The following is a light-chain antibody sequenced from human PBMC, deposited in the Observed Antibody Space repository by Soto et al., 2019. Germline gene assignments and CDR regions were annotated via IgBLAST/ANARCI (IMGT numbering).Light chain of an antibody. Sequence: EIVLTQSPGTLSVSPGERATLSCRASQSVSSKLAWYQQKPGQAPRLLFYGASTGATGIPARFSGSGSETDFTLSISSLQSEDFAVYYCQQYHDWPGTFGQGTKVEIK. V-gene: IGKV3-15*01. CDR3: QQYHDWPGT. J-gene: IGKJ1*01. CDR2: GAS. CDR1: QSVSSK.